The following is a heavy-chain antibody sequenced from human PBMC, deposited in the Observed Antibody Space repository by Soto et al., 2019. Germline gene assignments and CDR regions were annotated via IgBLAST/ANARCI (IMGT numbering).Heavy chain of an antibody. V-gene: IGHV4-34*01. Sequence: QVQLQQWXAGLLKPSETLSLTCAVYGGSFSSXXXXXXRQPPGKGLEWIGVINHSGSTNYDPSLKSRVTISIDTSKNQVSLTLSSVXXXDTAVYYCARGEPRFMEWLLLSEYFDPWGQGTLVTVSS. J-gene: IGHJ5*02. CDR2: INHSGST. CDR3: ARGEPRFMEWLLLSEYFDP. CDR1: GGSFSSXX. D-gene: IGHD3-3*01.